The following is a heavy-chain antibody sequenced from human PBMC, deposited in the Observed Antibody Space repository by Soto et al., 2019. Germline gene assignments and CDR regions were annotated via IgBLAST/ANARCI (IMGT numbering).Heavy chain of an antibody. CDR2: IIPIFGTA. Sequence: GASVKVSCKASGGTFSSYAISWVRQAPGQGLEWMGGIIPIFGTANYAQRFQGRVTITADESTSTAYMELSSLRSEDTAVYYCARAVLSLASGVTATQYYFDYWGQGTLVTVSS. CDR3: ARAVLSLASGVTATQYYFDY. CDR1: GGTFSSYA. D-gene: IGHD2-21*02. V-gene: IGHV1-69*13. J-gene: IGHJ4*02.